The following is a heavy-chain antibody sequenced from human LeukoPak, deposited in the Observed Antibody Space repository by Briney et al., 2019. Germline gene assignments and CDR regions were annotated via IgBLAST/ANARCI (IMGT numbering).Heavy chain of an antibody. CDR1: GFTFSSYS. Sequence: GESLRLSCAASGFTFSSYSMNWVRQAPGKGLEWVSYISSSISVIYYADSVKGRFTISRDNAKNSLYLQMNSLRDEDTAVYYCARDQYSGHWYYALDIWGQGTMVTVSS. CDR2: ISSSISVI. J-gene: IGHJ3*02. D-gene: IGHD1-26*01. CDR3: ARDQYSGHWYYALDI. V-gene: IGHV3-48*02.